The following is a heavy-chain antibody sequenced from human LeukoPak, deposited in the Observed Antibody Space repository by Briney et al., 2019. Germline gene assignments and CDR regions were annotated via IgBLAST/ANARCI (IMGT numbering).Heavy chain of an antibody. CDR1: GYTFTGYY. J-gene: IGHJ5*02. V-gene: IGHV1-2*02. CDR2: INPNSGAT. Sequence: ASVKVSCKASGYTFTGYYMHWGRQAPGQGLEWMGWINPNSGATNYAQKFQGRVTMTRDTSISTVYMDLRRLRSDDTAVYYCARDTEAVAGSLSWGQGTLVIVSS. D-gene: IGHD6-19*01. CDR3: ARDTEAVAGSLS.